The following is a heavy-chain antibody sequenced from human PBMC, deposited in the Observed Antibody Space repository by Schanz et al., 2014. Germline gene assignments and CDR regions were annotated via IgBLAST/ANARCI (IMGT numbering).Heavy chain of an antibody. Sequence: VQLLESGGGVVQPGGSLRLSCAASGFTFSSYWMHWVRQAPGKGLEWLSYISRDGTTSYYADSVKGRFTISRDNAKNSLYLEMTSLRGEDTAVYYCARENLNWEAFDIWGQGTMVTVSS. CDR3: ARENLNWEAFDI. J-gene: IGHJ3*02. V-gene: IGHV3-48*04. CDR2: ISRDGTTS. CDR1: GFTFSSYW. D-gene: IGHD7-27*01.